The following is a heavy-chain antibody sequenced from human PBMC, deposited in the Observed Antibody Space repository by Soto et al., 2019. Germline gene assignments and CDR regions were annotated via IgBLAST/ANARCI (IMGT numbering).Heavy chain of an antibody. CDR3: ARGHVGAWAFDS. D-gene: IGHD1-26*01. V-gene: IGHV4-61*01. J-gene: IGHJ4*02. Sequence: PSETLSLTCTVSGGSVSSGSYYWSWIRQPPGKGLEWIGYIYYSGSTNYNPSLKSRVTISVDTSKNQFSLKLSSVTAADTAVYYCARGHVGAWAFDSWGQETLVTVSS. CDR2: IYYSGST. CDR1: GGSVSSGSYY.